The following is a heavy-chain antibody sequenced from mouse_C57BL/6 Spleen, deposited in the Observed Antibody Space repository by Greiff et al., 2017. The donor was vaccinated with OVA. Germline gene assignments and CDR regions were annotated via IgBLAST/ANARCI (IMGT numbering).Heavy chain of an antibody. CDR2: INPGSGGT. D-gene: IGHD2-1*01. V-gene: IGHV1-54*01. Sequence: VQLQQSGAELVRPGTSVKVSCKASGYAFTNYLIEWVKQRPGQGLEWIGVINPGSGGTNYNEKFKGKATLTADKSSSTAYMQLSSLTSEDSAVYFCATYGNFAWFAYWGQGTLVTVSA. CDR3: ATYGNFAWFAY. J-gene: IGHJ3*01. CDR1: GYAFTNYL.